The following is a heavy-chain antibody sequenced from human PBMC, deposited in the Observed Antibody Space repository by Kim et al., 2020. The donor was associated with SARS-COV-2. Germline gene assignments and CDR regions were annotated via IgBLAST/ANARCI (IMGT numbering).Heavy chain of an antibody. Sequence: SETLSLTCAVYGGSFSGYYWSWIRQPPGKGLEWIGEINHSGSTNYNPSLKSRVTISVDTSKNQFSLKLSSVTAADTAVYYCARFIVVVPAAKTYNWFDPWGHGTLVTVSS. V-gene: IGHV4-34*01. CDR1: GGSFSGYY. J-gene: IGHJ5*02. CDR2: INHSGST. CDR3: ARFIVVVPAAKTYNWFDP. D-gene: IGHD2-2*01.